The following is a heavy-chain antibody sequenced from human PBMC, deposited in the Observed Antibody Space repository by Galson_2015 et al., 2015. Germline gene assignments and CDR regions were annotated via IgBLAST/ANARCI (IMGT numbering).Heavy chain of an antibody. CDR3: ARGGYGCSSTSCYYLGSAFDI. CDR2: TYYRSKWYN. D-gene: IGHD2-2*01. J-gene: IGHJ3*02. CDR1: GDSVSSNSAA. V-gene: IGHV6-1*01. Sequence: CAISGDSVSSNSAAWNWIRQSPSRGLEWLGRTYYRSKWYNDYAVSVKSRITINPDTSKNQFSLQLNSVTPEDTAVYHCARGGYGCSSTSCYYLGSAFDIWGQGTMVTVSS.